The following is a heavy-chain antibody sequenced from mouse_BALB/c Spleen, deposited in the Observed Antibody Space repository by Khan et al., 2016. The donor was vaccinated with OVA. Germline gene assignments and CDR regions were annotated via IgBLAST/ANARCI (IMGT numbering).Heavy chain of an antibody. V-gene: IGHV3-1*02. CDR3: ARTARIKY. D-gene: IGHD1-2*01. J-gene: IGHJ2*01. CDR2: IIYSFRP. Sequence: EVQFQDSGPSLVNPSRSFSLTFTPTDSPIATGYGWNWIRHFPGNKLESLGYIIYSFRPNYNTSFKSRISITRDTSKNQLFLQLNSVTAEESATYYCARTARIKYWGQGTPLTVSA. CDR1: DSPIATGYG.